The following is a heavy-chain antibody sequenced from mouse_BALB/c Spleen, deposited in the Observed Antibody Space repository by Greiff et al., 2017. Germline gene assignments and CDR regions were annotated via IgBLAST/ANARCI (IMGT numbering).Heavy chain of an antibody. CDR2: IWSDGST. CDR3: ARNFYDYDRYYAMDY. Sequence: QVQLKESGPDLVAPSQSLSITCTVSGFSLTSYGVHWVRQPPGKGLEWLVVIWSDGSTTYNSALKSRLSISKDNSKSQVFLKMNSLQTDDTAMYYCARNFYDYDRYYAMDYWGQGTSVTFSS. V-gene: IGHV2-6-2*01. D-gene: IGHD2-4*01. CDR1: GFSLTSYG. J-gene: IGHJ4*01.